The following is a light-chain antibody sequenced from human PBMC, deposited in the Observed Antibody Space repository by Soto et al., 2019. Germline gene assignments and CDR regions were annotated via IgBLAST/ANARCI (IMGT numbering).Light chain of an antibody. CDR2: KAI. Sequence: DIQMTQSPSTLSASVGDRVTITCRASQSISSWLAWYQQKPGKAPKLLIYKAISLESEVPSRFSGSGSGTEFTLTISSLQPDDFATYYCKQYNSYPWTFGQGTKVEIK. J-gene: IGKJ1*01. CDR1: QSISSW. CDR3: KQYNSYPWT. V-gene: IGKV1-5*03.